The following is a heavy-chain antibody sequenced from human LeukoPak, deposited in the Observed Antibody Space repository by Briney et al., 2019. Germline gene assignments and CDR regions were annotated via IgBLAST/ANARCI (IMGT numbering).Heavy chain of an antibody. D-gene: IGHD3-3*01. Sequence: GGSLRLSCAASGFTFSSYAMSWVRQAPGKGLEWVSAISGSGGSTYYADSVKGRFTISRDNSKNTLYLQMNSLRAEDTAVYYCAKDGYDFWSGYYSSRYFDYWGQGTLVTVSS. CDR3: AKDGYDFWSGYYSSRYFDY. CDR1: GFTFSSYA. J-gene: IGHJ4*02. V-gene: IGHV3-23*01. CDR2: ISGSGGST.